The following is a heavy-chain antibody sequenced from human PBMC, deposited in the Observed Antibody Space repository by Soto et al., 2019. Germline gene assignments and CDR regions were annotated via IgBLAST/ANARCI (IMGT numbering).Heavy chain of an antibody. CDR2: LWFDGSNE. J-gene: IGHJ4*02. CDR3: ARDVREAAPYYFDY. Sequence: GGSLRLSWAASGFTFSSCGMHWVRQAPGKGLAWVAALWFDGSNEHYADSVNGRFTISRDNSKNTLYLQMNSLRAEDTAVYYCARDVREAAPYYFDYWGQGTLVTVSS. D-gene: IGHD3-10*02. CDR1: GFTFSSCG. V-gene: IGHV3-33*01.